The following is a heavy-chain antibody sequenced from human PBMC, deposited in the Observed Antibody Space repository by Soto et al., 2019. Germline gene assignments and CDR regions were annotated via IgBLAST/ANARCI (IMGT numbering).Heavy chain of an antibody. CDR1: GFSLSTSGMC. CDR2: IDWDDDK. J-gene: IGHJ4*02. CDR3: ARITMVRGVIDFGY. V-gene: IGHV2-70*11. D-gene: IGHD3-10*01. Sequence: SGPTLVNPTQTLTLTCTFSGFSLSTSGMCVSWIRQPPGKALEWLARIDWDDDKYYSTSLKTRLTISKDTSKNQVVLTMTNMDPVDTATYYCARITMVRGVIDFGYWGQGTLVTVSS.